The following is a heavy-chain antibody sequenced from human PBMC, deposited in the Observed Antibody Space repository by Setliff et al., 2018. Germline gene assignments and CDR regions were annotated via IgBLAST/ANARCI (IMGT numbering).Heavy chain of an antibody. V-gene: IGHV1-46*01. D-gene: IGHD6-19*01. CDR3: ARDEGSGWYVGY. CDR2: INPSGGST. J-gene: IGHJ4*02. CDR1: GYTFTSYY. Sequence: GASVKVPCKASGYTFTSYYMHWVRQAPGQGLEWMGIINPSGGSTSYAQKFQGRVTMTRDTSTSTVYMELSSLRSEDTAVYYCARDEGSGWYVGYWGQGTLVTVSS.